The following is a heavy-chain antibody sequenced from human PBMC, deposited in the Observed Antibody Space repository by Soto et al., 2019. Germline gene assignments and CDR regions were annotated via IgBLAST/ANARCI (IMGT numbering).Heavy chain of an antibody. Sequence: PGGSLRLSCAASGFTFSSYAMHWVRQAPGKGLEWVAVISYDGSNKYYADSVKGRFTISRDNSKNTLYLQMNSLRAEDTAVYYCARDQETSGQQLVLYYYYGMDVWGQGTTVTVSS. D-gene: IGHD6-13*01. CDR1: GFTFSSYA. CDR3: ARDQETSGQQLVLYYYYGMDV. J-gene: IGHJ6*02. V-gene: IGHV3-30-3*01. CDR2: ISYDGSNK.